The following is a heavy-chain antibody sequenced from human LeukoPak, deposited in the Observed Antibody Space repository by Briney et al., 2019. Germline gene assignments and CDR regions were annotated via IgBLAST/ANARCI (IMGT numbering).Heavy chain of an antibody. J-gene: IGHJ4*02. V-gene: IGHV4-59*12. CDR2: IYYSGST. CDR1: GSSISSYY. CDR3: ARDQYSSGWYYFDY. Sequence: SETLSLTCTVSGSSISSYYWSWIRQPPGKGLEWIGYIYYSGSTNYNPSLKSRVTISVDTSKNQFSLKLSSVTAADTAVYYCARDQYSSGWYYFDYWGQGTLVTVSS. D-gene: IGHD6-19*01.